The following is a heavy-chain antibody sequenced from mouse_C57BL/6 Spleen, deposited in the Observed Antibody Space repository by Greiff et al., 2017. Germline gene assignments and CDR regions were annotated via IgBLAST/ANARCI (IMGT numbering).Heavy chain of an antibody. Sequence: VQLQQPGAELVKPGASVKLSCKASGYTFTSYWMHWVKQRPGQGLEWIGMIHPNSGSTNYNEKFKSKATLTVDKSSSTAYMQLSSLTSEDSAVYYCARSRNYYGSSYYFDVWGTGTTVTVSS. V-gene: IGHV1-64*01. D-gene: IGHD1-1*01. CDR3: ARSRNYYGSSYYFDV. CDR2: IHPNSGST. J-gene: IGHJ1*03. CDR1: GYTFTSYW.